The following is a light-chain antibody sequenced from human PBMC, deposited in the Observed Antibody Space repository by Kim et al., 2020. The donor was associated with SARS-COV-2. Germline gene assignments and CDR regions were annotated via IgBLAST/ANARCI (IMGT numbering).Light chain of an antibody. CDR1: NNNVGNQG. CDR2: RSN. Sequence: RQTATLTCTGNNNNVGNQGAAWLQQHQGHPPKLLSYRSNNRPSGISERLSASRSGNTASLTITGLQPEDEADYYCSAWDSSLSAWVFGGGTKLTVL. V-gene: IGLV10-54*01. CDR3: SAWDSSLSAWV. J-gene: IGLJ3*02.